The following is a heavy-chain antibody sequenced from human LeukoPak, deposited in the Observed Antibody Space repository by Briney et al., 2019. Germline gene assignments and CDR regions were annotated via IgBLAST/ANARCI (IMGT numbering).Heavy chain of an antibody. CDR3: ATYCSSTSCLDPGRST. D-gene: IGHD2-2*01. CDR1: GYTFTGYY. Sequence: ASVNVSCKPSGYTFTGYYMHWVRQAPGQGLEWVGWGNPNSGGTNYAQKFQGRATMTRDTSISTAYMELSRLRSDDTAVYYCATYCSSTSCLDPGRSTWGQGTLVTVSS. V-gene: IGHV1-2*02. CDR2: GNPNSGGT. J-gene: IGHJ5*02.